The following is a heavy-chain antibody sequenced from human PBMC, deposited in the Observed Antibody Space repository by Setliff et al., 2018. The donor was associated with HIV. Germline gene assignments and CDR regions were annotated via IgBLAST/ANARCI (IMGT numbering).Heavy chain of an antibody. CDR2: IYYSGST. CDR3: ARGRKGYDSSGYHPGSDYFDY. J-gene: IGHJ4*02. Sequence: SETLSLTCTVSGGSIGSSIYYWGWIRQPPGKGLDWVGNIYYSGSTNYNPSLKSRVTISVDTSKNQFSLKLSSVTAADTAVYYCARGRKGYDSSGYHPGSDYFDYWGQGTLVTVSS. D-gene: IGHD3-22*01. CDR1: GGSIGSSIYY. V-gene: IGHV4-61*05.